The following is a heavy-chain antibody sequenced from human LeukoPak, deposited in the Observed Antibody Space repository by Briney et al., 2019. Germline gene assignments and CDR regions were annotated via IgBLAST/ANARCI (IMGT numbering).Heavy chain of an antibody. V-gene: IGHV3-74*01. CDR1: GFTFSNYW. D-gene: IGHD4-17*01. CDR2: INIDGTST. Sequence: GGSLRLSCAASGFTFSNYWMHWVRQVPGKGLVCVSRINIDGTSTSYADSVKGRFTISRDNSKNTVSPQMNSLRGEDTAVYYCARADYGEPYYFDYWGQGTLVTVSS. CDR3: ARADYGEPYYFDY. J-gene: IGHJ4*02.